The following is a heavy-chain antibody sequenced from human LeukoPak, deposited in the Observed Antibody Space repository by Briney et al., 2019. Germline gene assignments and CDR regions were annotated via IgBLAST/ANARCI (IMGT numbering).Heavy chain of an antibody. Sequence: ASVTVSCKVSGYTLIEVSMHWVRQAPGKGLEWMGSFWPEDGETINAQNFQGRVTMTEGTSTDTAYMQQSCMKCEDTAVYYCATVVDTATFGYWGQGTLVTVSS. J-gene: IGHJ4*02. CDR1: GYTLIEVS. V-gene: IGHV1-24*01. CDR3: ATVVDTATFGY. CDR2: FWPEDGET. D-gene: IGHD5-18*01.